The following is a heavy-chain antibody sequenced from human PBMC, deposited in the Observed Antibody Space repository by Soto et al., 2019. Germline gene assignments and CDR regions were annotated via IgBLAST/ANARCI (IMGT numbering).Heavy chain of an antibody. CDR3: TRDIPHSGFDS. CDR1: GATFANYW. CDR2: ISNDGSDI. V-gene: IGHV3-74*01. J-gene: IGHJ5*01. Sequence: VPVVESGGGLVQPGGSLRLSCEASGATFANYWMHWVRQVPGKGLVWVSRISNDGSDITYADSVKGRFTASRDNTKNMVLLQMNNLSFEDTAVYYCTRDIPHSGFDSWGQGTVVTVSS. D-gene: IGHD2-21*01.